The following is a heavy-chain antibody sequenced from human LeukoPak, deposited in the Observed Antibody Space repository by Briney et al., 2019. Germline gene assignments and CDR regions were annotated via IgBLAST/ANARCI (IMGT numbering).Heavy chain of an antibody. J-gene: IGHJ4*02. V-gene: IGHV4-4*07. CDR2: IYGSGNT. Sequence: SETLSLTCTVSGGSMNSYYWSWIRQPAGKGVEWIGRIYGSGNTLYNPSLKSRVTMSVDTSKKQFSLKLSSVTAADTAVYYCARDRNGNGATYFSYWGQGILVTASS. CDR1: GGSMNSYY. D-gene: IGHD4/OR15-4a*01. CDR3: ARDRNGNGATYFSY.